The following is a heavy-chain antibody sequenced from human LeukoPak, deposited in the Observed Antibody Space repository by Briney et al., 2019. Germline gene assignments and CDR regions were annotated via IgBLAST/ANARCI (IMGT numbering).Heavy chain of an antibody. CDR3: ARADGYCSGGSCYSAFDI. CDR1: GGSISSYY. D-gene: IGHD2-15*01. CDR2: IYYSGST. Sequence: PSETLSLTCTVSGGSISSYYWSWIRQPPGKGLEWIGHIYYSGSTNYNPSLKSRVTISVDTSKNQFSLKLSSVTAADTAVYYCARADGYCSGGSCYSAFDIWGQGAMVTVSS. V-gene: IGHV4-59*01. J-gene: IGHJ3*02.